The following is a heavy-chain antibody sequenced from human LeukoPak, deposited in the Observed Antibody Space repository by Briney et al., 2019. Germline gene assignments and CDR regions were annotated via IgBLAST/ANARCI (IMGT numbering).Heavy chain of an antibody. V-gene: IGHV3-21*01. CDR3: ARCSDIVVVVAACRWFDP. D-gene: IGHD2-15*01. J-gene: IGHJ5*02. CDR1: GFTFRSYT. CDR2: ISSGSSYI. Sequence: GGSLRLSCAASGFTFRSYTMNWVRQAPGKGLEWVSSISSGSSYIYYADSVKGRFTISRDNAKNSLYLQMSSLRAEDTAVYYCARCSDIVVVVAACRWFDPWGQGTLVTVSS.